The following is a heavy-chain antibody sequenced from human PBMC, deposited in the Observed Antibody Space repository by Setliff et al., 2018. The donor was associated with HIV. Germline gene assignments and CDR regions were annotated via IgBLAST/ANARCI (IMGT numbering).Heavy chain of an antibody. CDR1: GFSFNNYA. CDR3: AIPRYSGNSGYNYGMDV. CDR2: ISHSASTT. V-gene: IGHV3-23*01. Sequence: GGSLRLSCAASGFSFNNYAMNWVRQAPGKGLEWVSGISHSASTTDYADSVKGRFTISRDNSKNMLFLQMNSLRGEDTAVYYCAIPRYSGNSGYNYGMDVWGQGTTVTVSS. J-gene: IGHJ6*02. D-gene: IGHD3-22*01.